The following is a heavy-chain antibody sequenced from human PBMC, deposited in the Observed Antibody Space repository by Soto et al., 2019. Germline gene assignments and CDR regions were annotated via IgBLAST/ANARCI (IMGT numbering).Heavy chain of an antibody. CDR1: GYAFTSDV. J-gene: IGHJ5*02. D-gene: IGHD2-8*01. CDR2: ISAYNGNT. V-gene: IGHV1-18*01. CDR3: ARGGECNGVCREGFDP. Sequence: AASVKVSCKDSGYAFTSDVISLVPQAPVQGLEWMGWISAYNGNTNYAQKLQGRVTMTTDTSTSTAYMELRSLRSDDTAVYYCARGGECNGVCREGFDPWGQGTLVTVSS.